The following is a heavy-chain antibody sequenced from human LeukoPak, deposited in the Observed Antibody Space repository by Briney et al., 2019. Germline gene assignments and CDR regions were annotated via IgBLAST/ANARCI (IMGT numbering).Heavy chain of an antibody. CDR2: MFYSGTT. V-gene: IGHV4-39*01. CDR1: GGSITSSGKY. Sequence: KTSETLSLTCTVSGGSITSSGKYGAGIRQPPGEGLEWMGSMFYSGTTYYNPSLKSRVTISVDTSKNQFSLKLSSVTAADTAVYYCVSYCSGGRCDDWGQGTLVTVSS. CDR3: VSYCSGGRCDD. J-gene: IGHJ4*02. D-gene: IGHD2-15*01.